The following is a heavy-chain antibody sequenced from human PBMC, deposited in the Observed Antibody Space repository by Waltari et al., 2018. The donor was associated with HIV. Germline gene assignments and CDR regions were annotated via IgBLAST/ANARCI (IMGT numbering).Heavy chain of an antibody. V-gene: IGHV1-18*01. CDR2: ISAYNGNT. Sequence: QVQLVQSGAEVKKPGASVKVSCKASGYTFTSYGISWVRQAPGQGLEWMGWISAYNGNTNDAQKLQGRVTMTTDTSTSTAYMELRSLRSDDTAVYYCARVRQLERTPQDGMDVWGQGTTVTVSS. CDR3: ARVRQLERTPQDGMDV. J-gene: IGHJ6*02. D-gene: IGHD1-1*01. CDR1: GYTFTSYG.